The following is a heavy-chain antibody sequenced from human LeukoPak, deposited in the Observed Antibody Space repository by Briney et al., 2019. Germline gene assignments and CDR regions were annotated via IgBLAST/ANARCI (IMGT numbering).Heavy chain of an antibody. D-gene: IGHD1-14*01. CDR3: AREPRRDYFDY. Sequence: GGSLRLSCAASGFTVSSNYMSWVRQAPGKGLEWVSVIYSGGSTYYADSVKGRSTISRDNSKNTLYLQMNSLRAEDTAVYYCAREPRRDYFDYWGQGTLVTVSS. J-gene: IGHJ4*02. CDR1: GFTVSSNY. V-gene: IGHV3-53*01. CDR2: IYSGGST.